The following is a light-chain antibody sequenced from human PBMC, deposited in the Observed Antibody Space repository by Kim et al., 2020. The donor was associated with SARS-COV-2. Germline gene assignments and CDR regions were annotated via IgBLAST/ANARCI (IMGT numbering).Light chain of an antibody. J-gene: IGLJ7*01. V-gene: IGLV1-51*01. Sequence: GQKVPISCSGSSSNIGNNYVAWYQQLPGTAPKVLIYDNNKRPSGIPDRFSGSKSGTSATLGITGLQTGDEADYYCGTWDSSLSAAVFGGGTQLTVL. CDR2: DNN. CDR1: SSNIGNNY. CDR3: GTWDSSLSAAV.